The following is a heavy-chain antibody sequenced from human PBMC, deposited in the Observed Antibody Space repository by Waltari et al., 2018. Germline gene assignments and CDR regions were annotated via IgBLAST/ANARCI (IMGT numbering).Heavy chain of an antibody. CDR3: ARDSGYGTTTNCRGDAFDI. CDR2: KKEEGRVK. D-gene: IGHD3-22*01. V-gene: IGHV3-7*05. J-gene: IGHJ3*02. CDR1: GFTFSTHW. Sequence: EVQLVDSGGGLVQPGGSLRLSCAASGFTFSTHWMSWVRRAPGKGLEGVANKKEEGRVKYQLDSGKGQFTIARDNARNSLYLQMNSLRAEDSAVYYGARDSGYGTTTNCRGDAFDIWGQGTMVTVSS.